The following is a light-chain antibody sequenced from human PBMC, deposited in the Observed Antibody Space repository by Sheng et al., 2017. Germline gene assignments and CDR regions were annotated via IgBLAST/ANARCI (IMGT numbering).Light chain of an antibody. J-gene: IGKJ2*01. V-gene: IGKV1-12*01. CDR3: QQANTFPHN. Sequence: DIQMTQSPSSVSASVGDRISITCRASQDISSWLAWYQQKPGDAPRLLIYAASSLHSGVPLRFSGSGSGTDFTLTINSVQPEDSATYYCQQANTFPHNFGQGTRLEI. CDR1: QDISSW. CDR2: AAS.